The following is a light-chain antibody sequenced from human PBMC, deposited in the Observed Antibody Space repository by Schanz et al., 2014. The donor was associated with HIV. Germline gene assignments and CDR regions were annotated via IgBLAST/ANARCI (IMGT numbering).Light chain of an antibody. Sequence: QSVLTQPASVSGSPGQSITISCTGTSSDVGGYNYVSWYQQHPGKAPKLMIYDVSNRPSGVSNRFSGSKSGNTASLTISGLQAEDEADYYCSSYAGTTTHWVFGGGTKLTVL. CDR2: DVS. J-gene: IGLJ3*02. CDR1: SSDVGGYNY. V-gene: IGLV2-14*01. CDR3: SSYAGTTTHWV.